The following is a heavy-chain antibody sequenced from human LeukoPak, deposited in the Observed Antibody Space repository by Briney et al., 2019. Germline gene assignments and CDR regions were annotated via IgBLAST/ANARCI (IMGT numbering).Heavy chain of an antibody. CDR2: ITHNGDTT. V-gene: IGHV3-23*01. Sequence: GGSLRLSCAASGFTFSTYTMNWVRQAPGKGLDWVSTITHNGDTTYYADSVKGRFTISRDNSKNTLYLQMNSLRAEDTAVYYCARSPQDYYDSSGYFDYWGQGTLVTVSS. CDR3: ARSPQDYYDSSGYFDY. CDR1: GFTFSTYT. J-gene: IGHJ4*02. D-gene: IGHD3-22*01.